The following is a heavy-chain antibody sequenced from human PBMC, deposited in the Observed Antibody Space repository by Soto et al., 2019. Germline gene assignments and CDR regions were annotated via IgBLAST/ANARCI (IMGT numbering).Heavy chain of an antibody. Sequence: QVQLVESGGGVVQPGKSLRLSCAASGFPFSAYGIHWVRQAPGKGLEWVAIIWNDGINKYYADSVKGRFIISRDNSKNTVDLQMNSLRVEDTAVYYCARLAFSNFLGGLDPWGQGTLVTASS. CDR3: ARLAFSNFLGGLDP. CDR1: GFPFSAYG. V-gene: IGHV3-33*01. CDR2: IWNDGINK. D-gene: IGHD3-16*01. J-gene: IGHJ5*02.